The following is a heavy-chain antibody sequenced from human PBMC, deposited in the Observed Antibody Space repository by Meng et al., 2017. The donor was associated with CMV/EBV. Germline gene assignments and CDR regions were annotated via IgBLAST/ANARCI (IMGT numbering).Heavy chain of an antibody. CDR3: ARAGDYGGRGYFDY. V-gene: IGHV1-69*12. J-gene: IGHJ4*02. CDR2: IIPIFGTA. D-gene: IGHD4-23*01. Sequence: QFLLVQSGAGGKKPGSSVKVSCKASGGTFSSYAISWVRQAPGQGLEWMGGIIPIFGTANYAQKFQGRVTITADESTSTAYMELSSLRSEDTAVYYCARAGDYGGRGYFDYWGQGTLVTVSS. CDR1: GGTFSSYA.